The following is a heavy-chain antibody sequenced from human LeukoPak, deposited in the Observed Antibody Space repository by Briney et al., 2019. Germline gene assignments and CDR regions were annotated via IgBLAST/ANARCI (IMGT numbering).Heavy chain of an antibody. CDR3: ARGIVVVIGAGDAFDI. CDR1: GFTFSSNW. J-gene: IGHJ3*02. CDR2: INSDGSST. D-gene: IGHD3-22*01. Sequence: GGSLRLSCAASGFTFSSNWMHWVRQVPGKGLVWVSRINSDGSSTSYADSVKGRFTISRDNAKNTLYLQMNSLRAEDTAVYYCARGIVVVIGAGDAFDIWGQGTMVTVSS. V-gene: IGHV3-74*01.